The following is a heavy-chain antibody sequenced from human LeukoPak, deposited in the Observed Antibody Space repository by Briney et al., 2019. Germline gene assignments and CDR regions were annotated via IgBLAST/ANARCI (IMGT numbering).Heavy chain of an antibody. CDR1: GFTFSNYG. CDR3: ARAGYGDPLFDF. V-gene: IGHV3-33*01. D-gene: IGHD4-17*01. J-gene: IGHJ4*02. CDR2: IWYDGSNK. Sequence: GGSLRLSCAASGFTFSNYGMHWVRQAPGKGLEWVAAIWYDGSNKCYGDSVKGRFTISRDNPKNTLYLQMNSLRAEDTAAYYCARAGYGDPLFDFWGQGTLVTVSS.